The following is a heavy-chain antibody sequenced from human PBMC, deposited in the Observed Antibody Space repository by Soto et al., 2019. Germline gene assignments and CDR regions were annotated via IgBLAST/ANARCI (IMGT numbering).Heavy chain of an antibody. CDR1: GGSISRYY. CDR2: IYYTGST. J-gene: IGHJ4*02. Sequence: PSETLSLTCTVSGGSISRYYWNWIRQPPGKGLEWIGYIYYTGSTNYNPSLKSRVTLSVDTSKNQFSLKLSSVSAADTAVYYCAGESDYGDYHFDYWGQGTLVTVSS. CDR3: AGESDYGDYHFDY. D-gene: IGHD4-17*01. V-gene: IGHV4-59*01.